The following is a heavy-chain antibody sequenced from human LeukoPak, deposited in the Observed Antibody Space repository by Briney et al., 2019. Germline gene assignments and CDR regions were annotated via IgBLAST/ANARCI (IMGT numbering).Heavy chain of an antibody. CDR3: ARHASVDGNWPRPLDY. Sequence: SETLSLTCTVSGGSISSSPYYWGWIRQPPGKGLEWIGNIYYSGSTYYNPPLKTRVTISVDTSKNQFSLKLTSVTAADTAVYYCARHASVDGNWPRPLDYWGQGSLVTVSS. D-gene: IGHD6-19*01. CDR1: GGSISSSPYY. J-gene: IGHJ4*02. V-gene: IGHV4-39*01. CDR2: IYYSGST.